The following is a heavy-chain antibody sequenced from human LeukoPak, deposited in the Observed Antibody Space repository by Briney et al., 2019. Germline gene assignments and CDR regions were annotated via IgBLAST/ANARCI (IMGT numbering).Heavy chain of an antibody. CDR3: ATRGSGSPFDP. CDR1: GASISGYY. Sequence: SETLSLTCTVSGASISGYYWSWIRQPPGKGLEWIGYIYYSGSTNYNPSLKGRVTISLDRSKNQSSLKLSSVTAADTAVYYCATRGSGSPFDPWGQGTLVTVSS. V-gene: IGHV4-59*01. J-gene: IGHJ5*02. D-gene: IGHD3-10*01. CDR2: IYYSGST.